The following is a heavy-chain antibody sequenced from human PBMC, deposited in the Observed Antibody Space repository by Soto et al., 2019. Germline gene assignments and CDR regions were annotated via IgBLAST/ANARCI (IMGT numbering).Heavy chain of an antibody. V-gene: IGHV5-51*01. CDR3: ARGGVSTRTFDY. CDR1: GYNFAGYW. CDR2: IYPSDSDT. D-gene: IGHD3-3*01. J-gene: IGHJ4*02. Sequence: ESLKISCKGSGYNFAGYWIAWVRQMPEKGLELMGIIYPSDSDTRYRPSFQGQVTISADKSISSAYLQWSSLRASDTAMYYCARGGVSTRTFDYWGQGTPVTVSS.